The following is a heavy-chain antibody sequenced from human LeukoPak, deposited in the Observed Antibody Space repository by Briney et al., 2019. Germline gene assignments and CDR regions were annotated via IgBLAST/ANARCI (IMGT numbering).Heavy chain of an antibody. Sequence: PSETLSLTCTVSGGSISSGSYYWSWIRQPAGKGLEWIGRIYTSGSTNYNPSLKSRVTISVDTSKNQFSLKLSSVTAADTAVYYCARGTRWLQTGGKPGKDAFDIWGQGTMVTGSS. CDR3: ARGTRWLQTGGKPGKDAFDI. D-gene: IGHD5-24*01. CDR1: GGSISSGSYY. V-gene: IGHV4-61*02. J-gene: IGHJ3*02. CDR2: IYTSGST.